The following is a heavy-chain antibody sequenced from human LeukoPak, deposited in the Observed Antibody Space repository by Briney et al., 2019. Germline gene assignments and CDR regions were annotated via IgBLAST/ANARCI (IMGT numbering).Heavy chain of an antibody. CDR2: INPNGGST. V-gene: IGHV1-46*01. J-gene: IGHJ4*02. Sequence: ASVKVSCKASGYTFTRYFMHWVRQAPGQGLEWMGTINPNGGSTNYAQKFQGRVTMTRDTSTSTIYMELSSLRSEDTAVYYCAREYEVVESSESRSSFEYWGQGTLVTVAS. D-gene: IGHD3-22*01. CDR1: GYTFTRYF. CDR3: AREYEVVESSESRSSFEY.